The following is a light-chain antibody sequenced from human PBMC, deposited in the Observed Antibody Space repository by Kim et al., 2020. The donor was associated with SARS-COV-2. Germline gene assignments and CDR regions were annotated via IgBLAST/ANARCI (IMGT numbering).Light chain of an antibody. CDR3: QQFNSYPLT. J-gene: IGKJ4*01. Sequence: AIQLTQSPSSLSASVGDRVTITCRASQDIRSSLAWYQQKPGKAPKFLIIGVSSVESGVPSRFSGSGSGTDFTLIISSLQPEDFATYYCQQFNSYPLTFCGGTKVDIK. CDR2: GVS. CDR1: QDIRSS. V-gene: IGKV1-13*02.